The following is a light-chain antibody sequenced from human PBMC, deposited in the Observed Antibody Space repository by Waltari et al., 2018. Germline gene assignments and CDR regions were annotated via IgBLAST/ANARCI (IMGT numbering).Light chain of an antibody. J-gene: IGKJ4*01. Sequence: AIRMTQFPSSISASTGDRVTITCRASQRIYPYLAWYQQKPGKAPKLLIYGVSTSLSGVPSRFIVSESGTDFTLTITSPESEDSATYYCQHYHEYHITYGGGTRVEIK. V-gene: IGKV1-8*01. CDR3: QHYHEYHIT. CDR1: QRIYPY. CDR2: GVS.